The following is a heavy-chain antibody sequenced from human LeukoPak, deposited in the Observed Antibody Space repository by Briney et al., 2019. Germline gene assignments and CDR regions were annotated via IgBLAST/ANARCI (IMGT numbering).Heavy chain of an antibody. CDR1: GYTFTGYY. D-gene: IGHD6-19*01. Sequence: ASVKVSCKASGYTFTGYYIHWVRQAPGQGLKWMAWINPNSGVTNYPQKFQGRVTMTRDTSISTAYMELNSLRSDDTALYYCTRDRGYGWYVSDHWGQGTLVTVSS. V-gene: IGHV1-2*02. J-gene: IGHJ4*02. CDR3: TRDRGYGWYVSDH. CDR2: INPNSGVT.